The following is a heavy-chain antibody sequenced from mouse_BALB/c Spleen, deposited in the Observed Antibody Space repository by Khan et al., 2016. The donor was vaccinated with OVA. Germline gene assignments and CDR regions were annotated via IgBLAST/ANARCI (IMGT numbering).Heavy chain of an antibody. D-gene: IGHD1-1*01. V-gene: IGHV1S81*02. J-gene: IGHJ2*01. CDR2: TNPTNGRT. CDR1: GYTFTSYW. CDR3: ARIKNIVATDLDY. Sequence: QVQLQQPGAELVKAGATVKISCKASGYTFTSYWMHWVKQRPGQGLEWFAETNPTNGRTSYTEKFKSKATLTVDNSASTAYMLLSGPTFEDSAVYYCARIKNIVATDLDYWGQGTTLTVSS.